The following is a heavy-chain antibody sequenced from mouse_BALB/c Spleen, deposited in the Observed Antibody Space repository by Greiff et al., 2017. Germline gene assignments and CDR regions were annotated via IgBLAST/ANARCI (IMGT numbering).Heavy chain of an antibody. CDR3: AREGGSYGNSFAD. J-gene: IGHJ3*01. D-gene: IGHD2-1*01. V-gene: IGHV3-2*02. CDR1: GYSITSDYA. CDR2: ISYSGST. Sequence: DVKLQESGPGLVKPSQSLSLTCTVTGYSITSDYAWNWIRQFPGNKLEWMGYISYSGSTSYNPSLKSRISITRDTSKNQFFLQLNSVTTEDTATYYCAREGGSYGNSFADWGQGTLVTVSA.